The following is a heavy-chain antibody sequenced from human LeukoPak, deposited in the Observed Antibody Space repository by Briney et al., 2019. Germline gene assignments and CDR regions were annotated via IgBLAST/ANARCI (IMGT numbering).Heavy chain of an antibody. D-gene: IGHD3-10*01. CDR3: ARDSWWDGSKTFSDWFGP. Sequence: SETLPLTCTVSGGSIGSYYWSWVGQPPEKGLEWIGNIVYTGRTNYNPSLKSRVTISIDTSKNQFSLRLNSVTAADTAVYYCARDSWWDGSKTFSDWFGPWGQGTLVTVSS. J-gene: IGHJ5*02. CDR1: GGSIGSYY. CDR2: IVYTGRT. V-gene: IGHV4-59*01.